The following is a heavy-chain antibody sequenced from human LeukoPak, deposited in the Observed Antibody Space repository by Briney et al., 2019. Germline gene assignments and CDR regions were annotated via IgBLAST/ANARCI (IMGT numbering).Heavy chain of an antibody. D-gene: IGHD4/OR15-4a*01. CDR3: AASSGVTLGRF. CDR2: ISGCGGST. Sequence: GGSLRLSCAASGFTFSSYAMSWVRQAPGKGLEWVSAISGCGGSTYYADSVKGRFTISRDNSKNTLYLQMNSLRAEDTAVYYCAASSGVTLGRFWGQGALVTVSS. J-gene: IGHJ4*02. V-gene: IGHV3-23*01. CDR1: GFTFSSYA.